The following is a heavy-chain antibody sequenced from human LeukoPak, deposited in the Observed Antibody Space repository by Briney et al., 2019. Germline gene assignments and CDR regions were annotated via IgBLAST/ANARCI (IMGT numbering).Heavy chain of an antibody. CDR3: AKASVFGVVITTPFDY. Sequence: PGGSLRLSCAASGFTFSSYAMSWVRQAPGKGLELVLGTSGSGGTTYYADSVKGRFTASRDNSKDTLYLQMNSLRAEDTAVYYCAKASVFGVVITTPFDYWGQGTLVTVSS. V-gene: IGHV3-23*01. D-gene: IGHD3-3*01. CDR2: TSGSGGTT. CDR1: GFTFSSYA. J-gene: IGHJ4*02.